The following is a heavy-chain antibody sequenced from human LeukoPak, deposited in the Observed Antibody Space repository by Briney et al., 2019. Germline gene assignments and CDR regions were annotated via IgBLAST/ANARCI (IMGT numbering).Heavy chain of an antibody. D-gene: IGHD2-2*01. V-gene: IGHV4-4*07. CDR3: ARRYCSSTSCWWDWFDP. J-gene: IGHJ5*02. CDR1: GGSISSYY. CDR2: IYTSGST. Sequence: SKTLSLTCTVSGGSISSYYWSWIRQPAGKGLEWIGRIYTSGSTNYNPSLKSRVTMSVDTSKNQFSLKLSSVTAADTAVYYCARRYCSSTSCWWDWFDPWGQGTLVTVSS.